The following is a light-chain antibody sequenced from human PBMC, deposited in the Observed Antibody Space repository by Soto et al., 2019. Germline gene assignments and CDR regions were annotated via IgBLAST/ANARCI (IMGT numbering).Light chain of an antibody. CDR1: QSISSW. Sequence: DIQMTQSPSTLPASVGDRVTITCRASQSISSWLAWYQQKPGKAPKLLIYDASSLESGVPSRFSGSGSGTEFTLTISSPQPDDFATYYCQQYNSYSWTFGQGTKVDIK. CDR2: DAS. CDR3: QQYNSYSWT. V-gene: IGKV1-5*01. J-gene: IGKJ1*01.